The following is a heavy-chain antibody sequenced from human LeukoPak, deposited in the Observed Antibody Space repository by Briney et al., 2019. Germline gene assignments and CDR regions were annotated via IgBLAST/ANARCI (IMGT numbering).Heavy chain of an antibody. V-gene: IGHV4-4*02. CDR2: IYHSGST. D-gene: IGHD3-22*01. CDR3: ARLGMAASYFYDSSGDKFDY. J-gene: IGHJ4*02. CDR1: GGSISSSNW. Sequence: SETLSLTCAVSGGSISSSNWWSWVRQPPGKGLEWIGEIYHSGSTNYNPSLKSRVTISVDKSKNQFSLKLSSVTAADTAVYYCARLGMAASYFYDSSGDKFDYWGQGTLVTVSS.